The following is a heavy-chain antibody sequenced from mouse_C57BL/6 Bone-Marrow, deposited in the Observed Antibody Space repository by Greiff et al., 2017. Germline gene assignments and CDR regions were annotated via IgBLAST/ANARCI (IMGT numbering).Heavy chain of an antibody. V-gene: IGHV5-6*01. CDR2: ISSGGSYT. Sequence: EVQVVESGGDLVKPGGSLKLSCAASGFTFSSYGMSWVRQTPDKRLEWVATISSGGSYTYYPDSVKGRFTISRDNAKNTLYLQMSSLKSEDTAMYYCARDRYFDVWGTGTTVTVSS. J-gene: IGHJ1*03. CDR3: ARDRYFDV. CDR1: GFTFSSYG.